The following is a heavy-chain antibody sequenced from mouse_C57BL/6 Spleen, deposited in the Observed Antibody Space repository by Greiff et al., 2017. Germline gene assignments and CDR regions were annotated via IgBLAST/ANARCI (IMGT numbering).Heavy chain of an antibody. CDR2: IHPNSGST. J-gene: IGHJ2*01. V-gene: IGHV1-64*01. D-gene: IGHD4-1*01. Sequence: QVQLQQSGAELVKPGASVKLSCKASGYTFTSYWMHWVKQRPGQGLEWIGMIHPNSGSTNYNEKFKSKATLTVDKSSSTAYMQLSSLTSEDSAVYYCAREGANWDGGNFDYWGQGTTLTVSS. CDR3: AREGANWDGGNFDY. CDR1: GYTFTSYW.